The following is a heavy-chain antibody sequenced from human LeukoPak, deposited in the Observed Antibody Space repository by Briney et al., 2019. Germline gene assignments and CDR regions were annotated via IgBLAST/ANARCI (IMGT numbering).Heavy chain of an antibody. J-gene: IGHJ3*02. CDR3: ARDTGLYDILTGPPDAFDI. CDR1: GFTFSSYW. D-gene: IGHD3-9*01. CDR2: IKQDGSEK. V-gene: IGHV3-7*01. Sequence: GGSLRLSCAASGFTFSSYWLGWVRQAPGKGLEWVANIKQDGSEKYYVDSVKGRFTISRDNAKNSLYLQMNSLRAEDTAVYYCARDTGLYDILTGPPDAFDIWGQGTTVTVSS.